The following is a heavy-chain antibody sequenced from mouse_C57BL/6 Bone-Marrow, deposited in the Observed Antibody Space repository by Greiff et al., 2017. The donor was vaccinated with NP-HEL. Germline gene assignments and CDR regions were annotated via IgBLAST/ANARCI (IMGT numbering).Heavy chain of an antibody. D-gene: IGHD1-1*01. CDR3: TRDHCDSSYQRYFDV. Sequence: VQLKESGTVLARPGASVKMSCKTSGYTFTSYWMHWVKQRPGQGLEWIGAIYPGNSDTSYNQKFKGKAKLTADTSASTAYMELSSLTTEDSAVYYCTRDHCDSSYQRYFDVWGTGTTLTVSS. CDR1: GYTFTSYW. J-gene: IGHJ1*03. V-gene: IGHV1-5*01. CDR2: IYPGNSDT.